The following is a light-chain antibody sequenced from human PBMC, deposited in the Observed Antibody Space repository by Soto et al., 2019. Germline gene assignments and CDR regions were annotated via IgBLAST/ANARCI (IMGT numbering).Light chain of an antibody. CDR1: QSVSGSD. CDR3: HQYGISPPT. J-gene: IGKJ1*01. V-gene: IGKV3-20*01. Sequence: EVVLTQSPGTLSLSPGERATLSCRASQSVSGSDLAWYQQKPGQAPRLLISGVSNRATGTPDRFSCSGSGTDFSLTISSLEPEDCAVFYCHQYGISPPTFGPGTKVEI. CDR2: GVS.